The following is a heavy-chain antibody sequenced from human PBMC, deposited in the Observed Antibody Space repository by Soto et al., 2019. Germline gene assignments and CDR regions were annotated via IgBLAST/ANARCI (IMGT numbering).Heavy chain of an antibody. CDR1: GDSITSSNYY. Sequence: SETLSLTCTVSGDSITSSNYYWGWIRQPPGKGLEWIGIVSYSGSTYLNPSLKSRVTISADTSKNQFSLKLSSVTAADTAVYYCVRQEPYGDYDYWGQGTLVTVSS. CDR3: VRQEPYGDYDY. J-gene: IGHJ4*02. CDR2: VSYSGST. D-gene: IGHD4-17*01. V-gene: IGHV4-39*01.